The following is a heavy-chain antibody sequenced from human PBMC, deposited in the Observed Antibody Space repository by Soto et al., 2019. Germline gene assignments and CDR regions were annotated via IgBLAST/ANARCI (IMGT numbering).Heavy chain of an antibody. J-gene: IGHJ6*02. Sequence: QVQLVQSGAEVREPGASVKVSCKASGYTFTNYGIGWVRQAPGQGLEWIGWISAYNGKIDYAQKVQGRITMTTDTSTSTAFMELRSLRSDDTAVYYCARETIPQMYYYGTDVWGQGTTVIVSS. CDR3: ARETIPQMYYYGTDV. V-gene: IGHV1-18*01. CDR2: ISAYNGKI. D-gene: IGHD3-16*01. CDR1: GYTFTNYG.